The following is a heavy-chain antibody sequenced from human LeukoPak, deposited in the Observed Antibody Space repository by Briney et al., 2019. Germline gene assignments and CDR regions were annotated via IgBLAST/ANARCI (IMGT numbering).Heavy chain of an antibody. CDR2: LSHDGGSE. Sequence: GGSLRLSCVASGFNFKSYAVHWVRQAPGKGLNWGAVLSHDGGSEYYAGSVRGRFSISTDDSKSTVYLQMNTLRPEDTAVYYCARAHSSGRLNGAFDLWGQGTTVTVSS. CDR3: ARAHSSGRLNGAFDL. D-gene: IGHD3-22*01. J-gene: IGHJ3*01. V-gene: IGHV3-30*01. CDR1: GFNFKSYA.